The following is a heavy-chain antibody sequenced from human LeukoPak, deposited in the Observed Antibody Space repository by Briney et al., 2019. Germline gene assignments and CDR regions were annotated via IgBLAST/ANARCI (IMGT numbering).Heavy chain of an antibody. V-gene: IGHV4-34*01. Sequence: SETLSLTCAVYGGSFSGYYWSWIRQPPGKGLEWIGEINHSGSTNYNPSLKSRVTMSVDTSKNQFSLKLSSVTAADTAVYYCARLGGSGMDVWGQGTTVTVSS. J-gene: IGHJ6*02. D-gene: IGHD3-16*01. CDR1: GGSFSGYY. CDR3: ARLGGSGMDV. CDR2: INHSGST.